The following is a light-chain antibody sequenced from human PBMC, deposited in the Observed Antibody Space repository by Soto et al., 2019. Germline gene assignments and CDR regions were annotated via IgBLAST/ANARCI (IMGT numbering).Light chain of an antibody. Sequence: QTVLTQEPSLSVSPGGTVTLTCGLSSGSVSTNNSPSWYQQTPGQAPRTLIYTTNTRSSGVPDRFSGSILGNKAALTITGAQADDECDYHCVLYMGSGIWVFGGGTKLTVL. J-gene: IGLJ3*02. CDR3: VLYMGSGIWV. CDR1: SGSVSTNNS. CDR2: TTN. V-gene: IGLV8-61*01.